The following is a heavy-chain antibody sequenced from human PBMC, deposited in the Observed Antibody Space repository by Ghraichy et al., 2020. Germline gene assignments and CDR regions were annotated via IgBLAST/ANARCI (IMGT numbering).Heavy chain of an antibody. CDR3: GRDYSKKYSIDY. CDR1: GFTFRSYA. D-gene: IGHD1-26*01. CDR2: ISYDGNIK. V-gene: IGHV3-30-3*01. Sequence: GGSLRLSCAVSGFTFRSYAMHWVRQAPGKGLEWVAFISYDGNIKYFADSVKGRFTISRDNSKTTLYLQINSLTAEDTAVYFCGRDYSKKYSIDYWGQGTLVTVSS. J-gene: IGHJ4*02.